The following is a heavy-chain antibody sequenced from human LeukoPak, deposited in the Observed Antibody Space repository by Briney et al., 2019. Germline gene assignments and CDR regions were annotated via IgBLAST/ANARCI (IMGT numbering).Heavy chain of an antibody. CDR3: ARNSGWYGIS. Sequence: GGSLRLSCAASGFTFSSHGINWVRQAPGKGLEWVSSIEYGESTTHYADSVRGRFTISRDNYKNTLYLQLTSLSDDDTAVYFCARNSGWYGISWGQGTLVIVSS. CDR2: IEYGESTT. V-gene: IGHV3-23*01. CDR1: GFTFSSHG. D-gene: IGHD6-19*01. J-gene: IGHJ4*02.